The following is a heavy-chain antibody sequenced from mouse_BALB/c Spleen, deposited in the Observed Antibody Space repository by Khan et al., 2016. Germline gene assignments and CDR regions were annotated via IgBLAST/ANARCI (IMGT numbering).Heavy chain of an antibody. J-gene: IGHJ2*01. D-gene: IGHD2-2*01. CDR2: INTETGEP. CDR3: ASNYGYDDDD. V-gene: IGHV9-2-1*01. Sequence: IQLVQSGPELKKPGETVKISCKVSGYTFTDYSMHWVKQAPGKGLKWMGWINTETGEPTYADDFKGRFAFSLETSACTAYLQINNLKNEDTATYFCASNYGYDDDDWCQGTTLSVSS. CDR1: GYTFTDYS.